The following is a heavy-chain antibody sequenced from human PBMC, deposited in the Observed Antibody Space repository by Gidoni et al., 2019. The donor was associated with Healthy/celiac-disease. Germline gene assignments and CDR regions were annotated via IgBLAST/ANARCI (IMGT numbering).Heavy chain of an antibody. Sequence: WINAGKGNTKYSQKVQGRVTITRDTSASKAYMELSSLISEDTAVDYCARDLNEAAAGTQPVYWGQGTLVTVSS. V-gene: IGHV1-3*01. CDR2: INAGKGNT. J-gene: IGHJ4*02. CDR3: ARDLNEAAAGTQPVY. D-gene: IGHD6-13*01.